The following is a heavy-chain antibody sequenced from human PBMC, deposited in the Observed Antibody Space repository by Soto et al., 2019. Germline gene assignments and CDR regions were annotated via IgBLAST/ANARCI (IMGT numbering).Heavy chain of an antibody. V-gene: IGHV4-59*01. CDR3: ATRGGHYDFWSGYSVDDAFDI. J-gene: IGHJ3*02. CDR1: GGSISSYY. Sequence: SETLSLTCTVSGGSISSYYWSWIRQPPGKGLEWFGYIYYSGSTNYNPSLKSRVTISVDTSKNQFSLKLSSVTAADTAVYYCATRGGHYDFWSGYSVDDAFDIWGQGTMVTVSS. D-gene: IGHD3-3*01. CDR2: IYYSGST.